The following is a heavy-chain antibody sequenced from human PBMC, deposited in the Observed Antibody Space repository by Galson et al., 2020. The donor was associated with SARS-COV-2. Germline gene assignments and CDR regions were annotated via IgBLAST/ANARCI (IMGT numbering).Heavy chain of an antibody. J-gene: IGHJ1*01. Sequence: ASVKVSCKASGYTFTSYGISWVRQAPGQGLEWMGWISAYNGNTNYAQKLQGRVTMTTDTSTSTAYMELRSLRSDDTAVYYCARGGGIAVAVPYEYFQHWGQGTLVTVSS. V-gene: IGHV1-18*01. CDR3: ARGGGIAVAVPYEYFQH. CDR1: GYTFTSYG. CDR2: ISAYNGNT. D-gene: IGHD6-19*01.